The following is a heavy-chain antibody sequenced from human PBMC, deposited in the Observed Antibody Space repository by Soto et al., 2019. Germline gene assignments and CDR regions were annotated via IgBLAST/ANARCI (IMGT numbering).Heavy chain of an antibody. D-gene: IGHD2-21*01. CDR2: IYYSGTT. CDR1: GGSISSGGYY. V-gene: IGHV4-31*03. Sequence: QVQLQESGPGLVKPSQTLSLTCTVSGGSISSGGYYWYWIRQHPGKGLEWIGYIYYSGTTYYNPSLKSRVTISVHTSKNQFSLKLSSVTAADTAVYYGAASCVACGGFNYYGMDVWGQGTTVTVSS. CDR3: AASCVACGGFNYYGMDV. J-gene: IGHJ6*02.